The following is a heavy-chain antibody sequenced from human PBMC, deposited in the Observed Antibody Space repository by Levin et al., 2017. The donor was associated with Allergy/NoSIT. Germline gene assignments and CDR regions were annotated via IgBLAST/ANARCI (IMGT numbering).Heavy chain of an antibody. Sequence: KVSGPTLVKPTETLTLICTFSGFSFGTHGVGVAWIRQPPGKALEWLALLYWDDDKRYSPSLKSRLTITKDTSKKQVVLTMTNLDPVDTATYYCAHRARFGDSLSFDYWGQGTLVTVSS. V-gene: IGHV2-5*02. D-gene: IGHD3-10*01. CDR1: GFSFGTHGVG. CDR2: LYWDDDK. J-gene: IGHJ4*02. CDR3: AHRARFGDSLSFDY.